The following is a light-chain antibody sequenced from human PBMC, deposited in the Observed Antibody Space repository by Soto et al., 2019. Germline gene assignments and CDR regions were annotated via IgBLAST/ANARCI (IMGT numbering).Light chain of an antibody. CDR3: QQLNSYPRV. CDR2: AAS. CDR1: QGISSY. V-gene: IGKV1-9*01. J-gene: IGKJ3*01. Sequence: DIQLTQSPSFLSASVGDRVTITCRASQGISSYLAWYQQKPGKAPKLLIYAASTLQSGVPSRFSGSGSGTEFTLTISSLQPEDFATYCCQQLNSYPRVFGPGTKVDIK.